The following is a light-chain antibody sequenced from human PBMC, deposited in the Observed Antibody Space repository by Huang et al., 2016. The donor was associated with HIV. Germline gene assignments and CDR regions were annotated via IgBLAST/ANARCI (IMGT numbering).Light chain of an antibody. CDR2: RAS. CDR1: QAVGDS. CDR3: HQYYSSLWT. J-gene: IGKJ1*01. V-gene: IGKV1-NL1*01. Sequence: DIQMTQSPSSLSASLGDRVTITCRANQAVGDSLAWYQRKPGKAPNLLLYRASTLESGGPYRFSGGGSGTNFTLTINNVQPEDVATYYCHQYYSSLWTFGQGTKLEIK.